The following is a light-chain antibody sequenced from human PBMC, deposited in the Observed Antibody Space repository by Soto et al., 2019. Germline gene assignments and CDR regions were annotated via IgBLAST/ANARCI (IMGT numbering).Light chain of an antibody. CDR2: DTS. V-gene: IGKV3-11*01. CDR1: QSVRTY. Sequence: EIVLTQSPVTLSLSPGERATLSCRASQSVRTYLAWYQVKPGQAPRLLIYDTSRRASGVPARFSGSGSGTDCIHTNSSLEPEDFALYYWQQRNTWPPITFCQGTRRESK. CDR3: QQRNTWPPIT. J-gene: IGKJ5*01.